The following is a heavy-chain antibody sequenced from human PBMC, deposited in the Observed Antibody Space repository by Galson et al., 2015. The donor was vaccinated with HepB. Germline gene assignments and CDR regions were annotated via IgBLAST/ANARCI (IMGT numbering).Heavy chain of an antibody. CDR1: GFTFSNYA. D-gene: IGHD6-13*01. CDR2: ISGTAGST. CDR3: AKDAGRQAAAGFDW. J-gene: IGHJ4*02. Sequence: SLRLSCAASGFTFSNYAMSWVRQAPGKGLEWVSAISGTAGSTYYADSVRGRFSISRDNSKNTLYLQMSSLTAEDTATYYCAKDAGRQAAAGFDWWGRGCLVIVSP. V-gene: IGHV3-23*01.